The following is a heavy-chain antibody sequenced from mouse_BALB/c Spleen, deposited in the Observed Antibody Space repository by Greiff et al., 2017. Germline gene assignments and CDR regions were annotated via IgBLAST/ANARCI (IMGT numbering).Heavy chain of an antibody. J-gene: IGHJ4*01. CDR3: ARDLESYDGYAMDY. CDR2: IWGDGST. Sequence: QVQLKESGPGLVAPSQSLSITCTVSGFSLTGYGVNWVRQPPGKGLEWLGMIWGDGSTDYNSALKSRLSISKDNAKSQVFLKMNSLQTDDTARYYCARDLESYDGYAMDYWGQGTSVTVSS. D-gene: IGHD2-3*01. V-gene: IGHV2-6-7*01. CDR1: GFSLTGYG.